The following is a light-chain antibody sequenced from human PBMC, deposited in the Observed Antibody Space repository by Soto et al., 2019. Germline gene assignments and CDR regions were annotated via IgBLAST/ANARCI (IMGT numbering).Light chain of an antibody. CDR2: KAS. CDR1: QTISNW. CDR3: QQYRT. J-gene: IGKJ1*01. Sequence: DMRMTQSPSTLAASVGDRVTSTCRASQTISNWMAWYQHKPGKAPKPLIYKASTLESGVPSRFSGSGSGTGFTLTISSLQPEDVATYFCQQYRTFGQGTQVEL. V-gene: IGKV1-5*03.